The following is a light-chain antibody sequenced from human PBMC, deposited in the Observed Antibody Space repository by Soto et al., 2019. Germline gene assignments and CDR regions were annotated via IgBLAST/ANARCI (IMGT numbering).Light chain of an antibody. CDR1: QGISSY. J-gene: IGKJ4*01. V-gene: IGKV1-27*01. CDR3: QKFGSAPLT. CDR2: AAS. Sequence: DIQMTQSPSSLSASVGDRVTITCRASQGISSYLAWYQQKPGKVPKLLIFAASTLQSGVPSRFSGSGSGTDFTLTISSLQPEDVATYYCQKFGSAPLTFGGGTKVEIK.